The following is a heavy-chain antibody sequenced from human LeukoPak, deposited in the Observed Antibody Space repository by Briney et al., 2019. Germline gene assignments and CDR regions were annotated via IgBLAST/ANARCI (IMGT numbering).Heavy chain of an antibody. J-gene: IGHJ4*02. CDR1: GFTFSSYA. V-gene: IGHV3-30*01. Sequence: GRSLRLSCAASGFTFSSYAMNWVRQAPGKGLEWVAVISYDGSNKYYADSVKGRFTISRDNSKNTLYLQMNSLRAEDTAVYYCARYSGSYYDEWSIDYWGQGTLVTVSS. D-gene: IGHD1-26*01. CDR2: ISYDGSNK. CDR3: ARYSGSYYDEWSIDY.